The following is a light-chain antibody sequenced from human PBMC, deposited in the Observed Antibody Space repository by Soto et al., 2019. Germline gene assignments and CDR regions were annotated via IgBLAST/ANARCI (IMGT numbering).Light chain of an antibody. Sequence: QSALTQPASVSGSPGQSITISCTGTSSDVGGYNYVSWYQQHPGKAPKLMIYDVSNRPSGVSNRFSGSKSGNTASLTISGLQAEDEADYYCSSSTSSSTSYVFGTGTKLTVL. J-gene: IGLJ1*01. CDR1: SSDVGGYNY. CDR2: DVS. V-gene: IGLV2-14*01. CDR3: SSSTSSSTSYV.